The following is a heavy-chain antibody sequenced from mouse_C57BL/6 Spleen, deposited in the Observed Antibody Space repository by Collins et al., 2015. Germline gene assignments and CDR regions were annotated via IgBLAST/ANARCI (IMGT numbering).Heavy chain of an antibody. D-gene: IGHD1-1*01. V-gene: IGHV1-26*01. J-gene: IGHJ2*01. CDR3: ARGTRYYYGSSHPYYFDY. Sequence: GKSLEWIGDINPNNGGTSYNQKFKGKATLTVDKSSSTAYMELRSLTSEDSAVYYCARGTRYYYGSSHPYYFDYWGQGTTLTVSS. CDR2: INPNNGGT.